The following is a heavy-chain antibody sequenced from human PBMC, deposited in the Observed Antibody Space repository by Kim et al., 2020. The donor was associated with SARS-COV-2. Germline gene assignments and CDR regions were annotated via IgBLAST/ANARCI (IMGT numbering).Heavy chain of an antibody. V-gene: IGHV3-48*03. CDR3: ARDGGVSGLFEY. D-gene: IGHD3-16*01. CDR2: I. J-gene: IGHJ4*01. Sequence: IYYADSVKGRFTISRDTAKNEVYLQMSSLRVEDTAVYYCARDGGVSGLFEYWGHGTLVTVSS.